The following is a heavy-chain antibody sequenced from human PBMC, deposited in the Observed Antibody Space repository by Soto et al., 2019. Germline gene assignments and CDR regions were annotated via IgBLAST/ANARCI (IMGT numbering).Heavy chain of an antibody. CDR2: ISAYNGNT. V-gene: IGHV1-18*01. D-gene: IGHD6-19*01. J-gene: IGHJ4*01. CDR1: GYTFASYG. Sequence: AASVKPCCKACGYTFASYGISWGRQAPGQGLEWMGWISAYNGNTTYAQKLQGRVTMNTDTSTSTAYMELRSLRSDDTALYYRPRVKGGTLKLAVVFGFSYYW. CDR3: PRVKGGTLKLAVVFGFSYY.